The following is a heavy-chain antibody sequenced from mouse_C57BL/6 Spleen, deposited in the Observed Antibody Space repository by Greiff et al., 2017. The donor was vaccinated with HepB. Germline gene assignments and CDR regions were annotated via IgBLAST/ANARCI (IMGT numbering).Heavy chain of an antibody. V-gene: IGHV5-16*01. Sequence: DVKLVESEGGLVQPGSSMKLSCTASGFTFSDYYMAWVRQVPEKGLEWVANINYDGSSTYYLDSLKSRFIISRDNAKNILYLQMSSLKSEDTATYYCARVGYDYGFDYWRQGTTLTVSS. J-gene: IGHJ2*01. CDR2: INYDGSST. D-gene: IGHD2-4*01. CDR3: ARVGYDYGFDY. CDR1: GFTFSDYY.